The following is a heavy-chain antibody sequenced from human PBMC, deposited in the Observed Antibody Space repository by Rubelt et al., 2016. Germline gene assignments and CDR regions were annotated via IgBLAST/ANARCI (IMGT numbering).Heavy chain of an antibody. D-gene: IGHD2-2*01. Sequence: VQLLESGGDLVEPGGSLRLSCAASGFTFNTYGMHWVRQAPGKGLEWVALIWYDGSDKYNANYVKGRFTIYRDNSKSTGYLQMNSLRAEDTAFYYCARDYANSAKDYWGQGTLVTVSS. V-gene: IGHV3-33*01. CDR2: IWYDGSDK. CDR3: ARDYANSAKDY. J-gene: IGHJ4*02. CDR1: GFTFNTYG.